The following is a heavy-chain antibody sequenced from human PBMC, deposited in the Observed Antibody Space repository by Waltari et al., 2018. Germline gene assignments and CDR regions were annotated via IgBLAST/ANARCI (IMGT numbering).Heavy chain of an antibody. CDR3: AGDQGRSGGLR. CDR2: IKQDGSEK. V-gene: IGHV3-7*01. Sequence: RQAPGKGLEWVANIKQDGSEKYYVDSVKGRFTISRDNAKNSLYLQMNSLRAEDTAVYYCAGDQGRSGGLRWGQGTLVSVSS. J-gene: IGHJ4*02. D-gene: IGHD3-3*01.